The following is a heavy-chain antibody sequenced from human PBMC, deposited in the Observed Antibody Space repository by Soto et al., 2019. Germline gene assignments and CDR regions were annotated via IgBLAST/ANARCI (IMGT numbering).Heavy chain of an antibody. CDR1: GYSFTSYW. D-gene: IGHD6-19*01. V-gene: IGHV5-51*01. J-gene: IGHJ4*02. Sequence: GESLKISCKGSGYSFTSYWIGWVRRMPGKGLEWMGIIYPGDSDTRYSPSFQGQVTISADKSISTAYLQWSSLKASDTAMYYCARQEGDSSGWPGPYYFDYWGQGTLVTVSS. CDR2: IYPGDSDT. CDR3: ARQEGDSSGWPGPYYFDY.